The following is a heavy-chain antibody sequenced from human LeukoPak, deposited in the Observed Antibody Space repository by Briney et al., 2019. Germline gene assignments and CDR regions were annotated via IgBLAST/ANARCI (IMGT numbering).Heavy chain of an antibody. CDR2: ITWNRDKI. CDR1: GFSFDDYA. D-gene: IGHD3-22*01. CDR3: AKDLSSAITSALVLDV. Sequence: GGSLRLSCTVSGFSFDDYAMHWVRQAPGKGLEWVSGITWNRDKIGYGDSVKGRFTISRDNVKNVLYLQMKSLRPEDTALYYCAKDLSSAITSALVLDVWGQGTTVIVSS. V-gene: IGHV3-9*01. J-gene: IGHJ6*02.